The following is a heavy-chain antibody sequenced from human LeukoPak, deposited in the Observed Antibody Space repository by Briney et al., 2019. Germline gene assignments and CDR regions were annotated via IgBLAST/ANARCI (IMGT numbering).Heavy chain of an antibody. CDR1: GGSISSSSYY. V-gene: IGHV4-39*07. CDR3: ARDCSSTSCPIGGFDP. J-gene: IGHJ5*02. CDR2: IYYSGST. D-gene: IGHD2-2*01. Sequence: SETLSLTCTVSGGSISSSSYYWGWIRQPPGKGLEWIGSIYYSGSTNYNPSLKGRVTISVDTSKNQFSLKLSSVTAADTAVYYCARDCSSTSCPIGGFDPWGQGTLVTVSS.